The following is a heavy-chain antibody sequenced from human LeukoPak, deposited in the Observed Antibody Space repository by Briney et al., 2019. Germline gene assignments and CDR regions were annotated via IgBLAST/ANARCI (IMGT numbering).Heavy chain of an antibody. Sequence: GESLKISCKGSGYSFTSYWIGWVRQMPGKGLEWMGIVYPGDSDTRYSPSFQGQVTISADKSISTAYLQWSSLKASDTAMYYCARTHGWGSYHAYFDYWGQGPLVTVSS. CDR1: GYSFTSYW. V-gene: IGHV5-51*01. D-gene: IGHD3-10*01. CDR3: ARTHGWGSYHAYFDY. J-gene: IGHJ4*02. CDR2: VYPGDSDT.